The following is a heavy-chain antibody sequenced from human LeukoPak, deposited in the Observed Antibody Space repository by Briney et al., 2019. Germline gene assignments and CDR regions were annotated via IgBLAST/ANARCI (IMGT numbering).Heavy chain of an antibody. D-gene: IGHD3-10*01. V-gene: IGHV3-23*01. Sequence: GGSLRLSCAASGFTFSSYAMSWVRQAPGKGLEWVSAISGSGGSTYYADSVKGRFTISRDNSKNTLYLQMNSLRAEDTAVSYCAKVPLLLWFGESHFDYWGQGTLVTVSS. J-gene: IGHJ4*02. CDR2: ISGSGGST. CDR3: AKVPLLLWFGESHFDY. CDR1: GFTFSSYA.